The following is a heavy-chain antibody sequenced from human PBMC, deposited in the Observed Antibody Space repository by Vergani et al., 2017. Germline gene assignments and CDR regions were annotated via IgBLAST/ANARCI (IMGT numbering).Heavy chain of an antibody. Sequence: QLQLQESGPGLVKPSETLSLTCTVSGGSISSSSYYWGWIRPPPGKGLEWIGSIYYSGSTYYNPSLKSRVTISVDTSKNQFSLKLSSVTAADTAVYYCARVSSDFFDYWGQGTLVTVSS. CDR3: ARVSSDFFDY. D-gene: IGHD6-19*01. V-gene: IGHV4-39*07. J-gene: IGHJ4*02. CDR1: GGSISSSSYY. CDR2: IYYSGST.